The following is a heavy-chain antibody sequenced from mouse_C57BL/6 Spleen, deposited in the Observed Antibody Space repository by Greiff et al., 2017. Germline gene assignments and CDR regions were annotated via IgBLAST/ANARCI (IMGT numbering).Heavy chain of an antibody. Sequence: QVQLKQPGAELVKPGASVKMSCKASGYTFTSYWITWVKQRPGQGLEWIGDIYPGSGSTNYNEKFKSKATLTVDTSSSTAYMQLSSLTSEDSAVYYCARGITTVVATVYYFDYWGQGTTLTVSS. CDR3: ARGITTVVATVYYFDY. J-gene: IGHJ2*01. CDR1: GYTFTSYW. CDR2: IYPGSGST. V-gene: IGHV1-55*01. D-gene: IGHD1-1*01.